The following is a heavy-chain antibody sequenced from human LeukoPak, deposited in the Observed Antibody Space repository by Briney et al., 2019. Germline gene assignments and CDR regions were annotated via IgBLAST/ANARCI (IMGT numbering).Heavy chain of an antibody. V-gene: IGHV3-23*01. CDR3: AKGPPHPTAIVLRYFDWLLLPFDY. J-gene: IGHJ4*02. Sequence: GGPVRLSCAASGFTFCSYAMMWARHAPGKAREGVSAISGSGCSTYNADSVKGWFTSSRDNSKNTLYLQMNSLKAEDTAVYYCAKGPPHPTAIVLRYFDWLLLPFDYWGQRTLVTASS. CDR2: ISGSGCST. D-gene: IGHD3-9*01. CDR1: GFTFCSYA.